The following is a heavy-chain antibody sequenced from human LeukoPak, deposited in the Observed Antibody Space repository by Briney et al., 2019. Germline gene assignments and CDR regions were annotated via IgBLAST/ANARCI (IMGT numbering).Heavy chain of an antibody. CDR2: ISSSGGTI. CDR1: GFTFSDSY. Sequence: GVSLRLSCAASGFTFSDSYMRWIRQVPGKGLEWISYISSSGGTIYYADSVKGRFTISRDNAKNSLYLQMNSLRAEDTAVYYCAKEGGDWGEGYFDYWGQGTLVTVSS. CDR3: AKEGGDWGEGYFDY. D-gene: IGHD7-27*01. J-gene: IGHJ4*02. V-gene: IGHV3-11*01.